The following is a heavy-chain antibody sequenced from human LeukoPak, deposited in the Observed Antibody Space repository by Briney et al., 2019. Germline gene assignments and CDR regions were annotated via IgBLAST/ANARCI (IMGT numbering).Heavy chain of an antibody. V-gene: IGHV3-30*03. CDR1: GFTFSNFG. Sequence: SGGSLRLSCAASGFTFSNFGMHWVRQAPGKGLEWVAVISYDGSKKYYVESLKGRFTVYRDNSKDTLYLQMNSLRPEDTAVYYCATSPVEMGTIDWGQGTLVTVSS. J-gene: IGHJ4*02. D-gene: IGHD5-24*01. CDR2: ISYDGSKK. CDR3: ATSPVEMGTID.